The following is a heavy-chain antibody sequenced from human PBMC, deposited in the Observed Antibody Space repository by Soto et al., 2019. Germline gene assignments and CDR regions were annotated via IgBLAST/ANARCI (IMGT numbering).Heavy chain of an antibody. Sequence: ASVKVSCKASGYSFIDYYMHWVRQAPGQGFEWMGRISPKSGGTSYAQKFEGRVTMTWDTSLNTAYMELSSLISEDTAVHYCARTPGSITDWYYFDIWGQGTLVTVSS. CDR3: ARTPGSITDWYYFDI. V-gene: IGHV1-2*02. J-gene: IGHJ4*02. CDR1: GYSFIDYY. CDR2: ISPKSGGT. D-gene: IGHD3-9*01.